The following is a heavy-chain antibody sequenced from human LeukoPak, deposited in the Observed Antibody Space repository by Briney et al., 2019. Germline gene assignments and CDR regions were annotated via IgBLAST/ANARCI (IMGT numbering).Heavy chain of an antibody. CDR2: IYQSGST. CDR1: GGSISSGGYS. D-gene: IGHD3-10*01. J-gene: IGHJ5*02. CDR3: ARDYFGSGCFDP. Sequence: SETLSLTCAVSGGSISSGGYSWSWIRQPPGKGLEWIGYIYQSGSTYYNPSLKSRVTISLDRSKNEFSLKLSSVTAAGTAVYYCARDYFGSGCFDPWGQGTLVTVSS. V-gene: IGHV4-30-2*01.